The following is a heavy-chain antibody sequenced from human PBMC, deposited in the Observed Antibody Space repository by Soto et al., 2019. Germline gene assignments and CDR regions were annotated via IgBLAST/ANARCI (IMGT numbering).Heavy chain of an antibody. J-gene: IGHJ4*02. Sequence: GGSLRLSCAAYGFTFSSYAMSWVRQAPGKGLEWVSAISGSGGSTYYADSVKGRFTISRDNSKNTLYLQMNSLRAEDTAVYYCAKTLHYAYVWGSYRYTGFDYWGQGTLVTVSS. D-gene: IGHD3-16*02. CDR3: AKTLHYAYVWGSYRYTGFDY. V-gene: IGHV3-23*01. CDR2: ISGSGGST. CDR1: GFTFSSYA.